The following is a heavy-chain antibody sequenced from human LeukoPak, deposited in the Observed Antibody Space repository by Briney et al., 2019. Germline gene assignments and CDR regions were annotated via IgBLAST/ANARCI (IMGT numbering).Heavy chain of an antibody. Sequence: ASVKVPCKASGYAFTSYGISWVRQAPGQGLEWMGWISAYNGNTNYAQKLQGRVTMTTDTSTSTAYMELRSLRSDDTAVYYCARDVSYPTTKSSDYWGQGTLVTVSS. V-gene: IGHV1-18*01. CDR2: ISAYNGNT. J-gene: IGHJ4*02. CDR3: ARDVSYPTTKSSDY. CDR1: GYAFTSYG. D-gene: IGHD1-26*01.